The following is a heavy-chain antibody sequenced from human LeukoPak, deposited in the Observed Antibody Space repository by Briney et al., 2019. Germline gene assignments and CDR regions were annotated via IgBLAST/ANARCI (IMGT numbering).Heavy chain of an antibody. Sequence: GGSLRLSCAASGFTFSSYGMHWVRQAPGKGLEWVAFIRYDGSNKYYADSVKGRFTISRDNSKNTLYLQMNSLRAEDTAVYYCARIIVATGYYMDVWGKGTTVTVSS. CDR1: GFTFSSYG. V-gene: IGHV3-30*02. CDR2: IRYDGSNK. CDR3: ARIIVATGYYMDV. D-gene: IGHD3-22*01. J-gene: IGHJ6*03.